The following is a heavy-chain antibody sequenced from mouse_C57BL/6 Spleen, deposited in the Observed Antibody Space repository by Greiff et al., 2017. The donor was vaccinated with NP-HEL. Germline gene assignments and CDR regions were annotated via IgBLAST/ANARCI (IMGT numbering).Heavy chain of an antibody. V-gene: IGHV1-82*01. D-gene: IGHD2-1*01. CDR2: IYPGDGDT. CDR1: GYAFSSSW. J-gene: IGHJ4*01. Sequence: VKLQESGPELVKPGASVKISCKASGYAFSSSWMNWVKQRPGKGLEWIGRIYPGDGDTNYNGKFKGKATLTADKSSSTAYMQLSSLTSEDSAVYFCARLDGNYVESYAMDYWGQGTSVTVSS. CDR3: ARLDGNYVESYAMDY.